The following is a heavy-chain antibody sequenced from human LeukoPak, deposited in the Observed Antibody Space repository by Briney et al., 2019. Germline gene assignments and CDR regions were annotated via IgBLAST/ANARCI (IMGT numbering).Heavy chain of an antibody. Sequence: GASVKVSCKASGYTFTSYDINWVRQATGQGLEWMGWMNPNSGNTGYAQKFQGRVTITRNTSISTAYMELSSLRSEDTAVYYCARERVDCSSTSCYDDYYYYYMDVWGKGTTVTVSS. V-gene: IGHV1-8*01. CDR3: ARERVDCSSTSCYDDYYYYYMDV. D-gene: IGHD2-2*01. CDR2: MNPNSGNT. J-gene: IGHJ6*03. CDR1: GYTFTSYD.